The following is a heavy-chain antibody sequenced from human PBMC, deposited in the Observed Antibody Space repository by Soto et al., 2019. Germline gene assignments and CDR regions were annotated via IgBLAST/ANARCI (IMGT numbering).Heavy chain of an antibody. CDR2: ISNDGSNK. V-gene: IGHV3-30-3*01. CDR1: GFTFSNYA. CDR3: ARDPYGMDV. Sequence: QVQLVESGGGVVQPGRSLRLSCAASGFTFSNYAMHWVRQAPGKGLEWVAVISNDGSNKYYADSVKGRFTISRDNSKNPLYLQMDSLRAEDTAVYYCARDPYGMDVWGQGTTVTVSS. J-gene: IGHJ6*02.